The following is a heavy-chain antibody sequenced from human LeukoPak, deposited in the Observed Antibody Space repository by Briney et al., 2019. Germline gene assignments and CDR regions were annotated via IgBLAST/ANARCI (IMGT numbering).Heavy chain of an antibody. CDR2: ISSSSDSI. Sequence: GGSLRLSCAASGFTFSSYGMNWVRQAPGKGLGWVSYISSSSDSIYYADSVKGRFTISRDNAENSLYLQMGSLRDEDTAVYYCARAMRSGYDYWGQGALVTVSS. V-gene: IGHV3-48*02. J-gene: IGHJ4*02. CDR1: GFTFSSYG. CDR3: ARAMRSGYDY. D-gene: IGHD5-12*01.